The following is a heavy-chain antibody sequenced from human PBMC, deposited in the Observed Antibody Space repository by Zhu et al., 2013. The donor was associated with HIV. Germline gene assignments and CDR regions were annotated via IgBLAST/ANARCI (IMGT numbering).Heavy chain of an antibody. Sequence: QVQLVQSGAEVKKPGASVKVSCKASGYTFTSYDINWVRQATGQGLEWMGWMNPNSGNTGYAQKFQGRVTMTRNTSISTAYMELSSLRSEDTAVYYCARGVRLLWLRARNFDYWGQGTLVTVSS. CDR3: ARGVRLLWLRARNFDY. CDR1: GYTFTSYD. V-gene: IGHV1-8*01. CDR2: MNPNSGNT. D-gene: IGHD3-10*01. J-gene: IGHJ4*02.